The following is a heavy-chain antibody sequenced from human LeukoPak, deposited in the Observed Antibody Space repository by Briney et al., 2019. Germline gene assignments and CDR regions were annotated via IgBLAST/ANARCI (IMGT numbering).Heavy chain of an antibody. V-gene: IGHV3-33*01. CDR2: IWYDGSNK. J-gene: IGHJ4*02. CDR3: ARVYWVTGPSDY. CDR1: GFTFSSYG. Sequence: GRSLRLSCAASGFTFSSYGMHWVRQAPGKGLEWVAVIWYDGSNKYYADSVKGRFTISRDNSKNTLYLQMNSLRAEDTAVYYCARVYWVTGPSDYWGQGTLVTVSS. D-gene: IGHD7-27*01.